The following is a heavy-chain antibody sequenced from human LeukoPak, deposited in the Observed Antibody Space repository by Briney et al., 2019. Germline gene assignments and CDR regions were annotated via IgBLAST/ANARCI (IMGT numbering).Heavy chain of an antibody. Sequence: GRSLRLSCAASGFTFDDYAMHWVRQAPGKGLEWVSGISWNSGSIGYADSVKGRFTISRDNAKNSLYLQMNSLRAEDTALYYCAKGISSSWRLEYFQHWGQGTLSPSPQ. V-gene: IGHV3-9*01. D-gene: IGHD6-13*01. J-gene: IGHJ1*01. CDR3: AKGISSSWRLEYFQH. CDR1: GFTFDDYA. CDR2: ISWNSGSI.